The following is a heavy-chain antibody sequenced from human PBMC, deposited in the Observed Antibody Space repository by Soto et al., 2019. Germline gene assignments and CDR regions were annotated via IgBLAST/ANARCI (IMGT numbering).Heavy chain of an antibody. CDR3: ATLQALYSSSSERYFDY. D-gene: IGHD6-6*01. J-gene: IGHJ4*02. CDR1: GYTFTIYY. CDR2: INPSGGST. V-gene: IGHV1-46*03. Sequence: GASVKVSCKASGYTFTIYYMHWVRQAPGQGLEWMGIINPSGGSTSYAQKFQGRVTMTRDTSTSTVYMELSSLRSEDTAVYYCATLQALYSSSSERYFDYWGQGTLVTVSS.